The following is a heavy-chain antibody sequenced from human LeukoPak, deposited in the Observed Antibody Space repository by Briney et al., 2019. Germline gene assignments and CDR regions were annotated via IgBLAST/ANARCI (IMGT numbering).Heavy chain of an antibody. V-gene: IGHV3-23*01. CDR2: IRSNGDTA. CDR3: AKDAQLGCSGGSCYGWFDP. Sequence: GGSLRLSCTASGFTFSSIALTWVRQAPGKGLEWVSTIRSNGDTAYNADSVNGRFTISRGNSKNTLYLQMDSLRVEDTAVYYCAKDAQLGCSGGSCYGWFDPWGQGTLVTVSS. CDR1: GFTFSSIA. J-gene: IGHJ5*02. D-gene: IGHD2-15*01.